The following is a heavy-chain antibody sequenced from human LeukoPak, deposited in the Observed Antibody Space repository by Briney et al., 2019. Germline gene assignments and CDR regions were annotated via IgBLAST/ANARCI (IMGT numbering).Heavy chain of an antibody. CDR2: ISGSGGST. D-gene: IGHD6-19*01. CDR3: ALAVAGDFDY. CDR1: GFTFSSYA. Sequence: AGGSLRLSCAASGFTFSSYAMSWVRQAPGKGLEWVSAISGSGGSTYYADSVKGRFTISRDNSKNTLYLQMNGLRAEDTAVYYCALAVAGDFDYWGQGTLVTVSS. J-gene: IGHJ4*02. V-gene: IGHV3-23*01.